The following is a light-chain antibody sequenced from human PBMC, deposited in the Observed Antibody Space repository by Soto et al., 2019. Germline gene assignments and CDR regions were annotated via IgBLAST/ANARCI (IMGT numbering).Light chain of an antibody. CDR3: QQSYSTLYT. V-gene: IGKV1-39*01. CDR1: QSISSY. CDR2: AAP. Sequence: DIQMTQSPSSLSASVGDRVTITCRASQSISSYLNWYQQKPGKAPKLLIYAAPSLQSGVPSRFSGSGSGTDFTLTISSLQPEDFATYYCQQSYSTLYTFGQGTKLEIK. J-gene: IGKJ2*01.